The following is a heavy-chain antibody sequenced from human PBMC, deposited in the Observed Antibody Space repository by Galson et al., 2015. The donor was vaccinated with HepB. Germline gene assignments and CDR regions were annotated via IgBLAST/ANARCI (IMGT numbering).Heavy chain of an antibody. CDR3: ARDSAGITMIY. V-gene: IGHV1-3*01. Sequence: SVKVSCKASGYTSTSHAMHWVRQAPGQRLEWMGWINAGNGNTKYSQKFQGRVTITRDTSASTAYMELSSLRSEDTAVYYCARDSAGITMIYWGQGTLVTVSS. D-gene: IGHD3-22*01. CDR2: INAGNGNT. CDR1: GYTSTSHA. J-gene: IGHJ4*02.